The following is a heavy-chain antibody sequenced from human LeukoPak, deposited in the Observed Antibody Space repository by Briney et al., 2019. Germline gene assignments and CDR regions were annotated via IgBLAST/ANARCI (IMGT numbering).Heavy chain of an antibody. D-gene: IGHD3-10*01. J-gene: IGHJ6*03. CDR1: GGSISSSSYS. CDR3: ARVFDSGSQAYYYYMDV. V-gene: IGHV4-39*07. CDR2: MYYSGNT. Sequence: PSETLSLTCTVSGGSISSSSYSWGWIRQPPGKGLEWIGSMYYSGNTYYNPSLKSRVTISGDTSKNQFSLKVSSVTAADTAVYYCARVFDSGSQAYYYYMDVWGKGTTVTISS.